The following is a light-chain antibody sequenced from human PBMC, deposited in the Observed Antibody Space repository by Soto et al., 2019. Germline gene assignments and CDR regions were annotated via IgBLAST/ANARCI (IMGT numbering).Light chain of an antibody. J-gene: IGKJ1*01. CDR1: QSFLYSSNNKNY. CDR2: WAS. CDR3: QQYYSNPT. V-gene: IGKV4-1*01. Sequence: DIVMTQSPDSLSVSLGERATINCKSSQSFLYSSNNKNYLAWYQHKPGQPPKLLIYWASTRVSGVPERLSGXXXXXXXTLTISSLQTEDVSVYYCQQYYSNPTFRQGTKVEIK.